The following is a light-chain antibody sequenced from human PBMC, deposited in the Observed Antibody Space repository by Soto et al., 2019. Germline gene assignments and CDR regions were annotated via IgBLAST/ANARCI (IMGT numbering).Light chain of an antibody. CDR2: GAS. Sequence: EIVLTQSPGTLSLSPGESATLXXRASQSVSNYLAWYQQKPGQAPRLXISGASTRATGIPARFSGSGSGTEFTLTISSLQSEDFAIYFCQQYNHWPRTFGQGTKVDIK. J-gene: IGKJ1*01. CDR3: QQYNHWPRT. CDR1: QSVSNY. V-gene: IGKV3-15*01.